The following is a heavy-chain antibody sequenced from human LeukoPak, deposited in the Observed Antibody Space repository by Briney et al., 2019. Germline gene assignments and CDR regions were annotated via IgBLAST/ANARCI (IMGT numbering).Heavy chain of an antibody. CDR2: IYYSGST. CDR1: GCSISSSSYY. J-gene: IGHJ4*02. V-gene: IGHV4-39*02. Sequence: SETLSLTCTVSGCSISSSSYYWGWIRQPPGKGLEWIGSIYYSGSTYYNPSLKSRVTISVDTSKNQFSLKLSSVTAADTAVYYCARDSSGWYLFDYWGQGTLVTVSS. CDR3: ARDSSGWYLFDY. D-gene: IGHD6-19*01.